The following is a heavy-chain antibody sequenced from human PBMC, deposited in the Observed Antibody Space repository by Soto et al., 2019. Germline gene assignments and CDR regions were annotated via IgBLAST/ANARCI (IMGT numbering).Heavy chain of an antibody. CDR2: IIPIFGTA. V-gene: IGHV1-69*01. CDR3: ASTKYDSSAYYYWYLGL. J-gene: IGHJ2*01. D-gene: IGHD3-22*01. Sequence: QVELVQSGAEVKKPGSSVKVSCQAPEDTFRNYAISWVRQAPGQGLEWMGGIIPIFGTANYAQKFQGRVTITADHSANTVYFELSRLRSEDPAVYYCASTKYDSSAYYYWYLGLWGRGTLVTVSS. CDR1: EDTFRNYA.